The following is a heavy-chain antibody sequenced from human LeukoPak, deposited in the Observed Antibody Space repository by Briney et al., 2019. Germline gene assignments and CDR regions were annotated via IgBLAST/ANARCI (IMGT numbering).Heavy chain of an antibody. V-gene: IGHV3-48*02. Sequence: TGGSLRLSCAASGFTFSTYSINWVRQAPGKGLQWVSYISESGAAIYYADSVKGRFTISRDNAKNSVYLQMNSLRDGDTAVYYCARDSGNSFDYWGQGTLVTVSS. CDR3: ARDSGNSFDY. J-gene: IGHJ4*02. CDR2: ISESGAAI. CDR1: GFTFSTYS.